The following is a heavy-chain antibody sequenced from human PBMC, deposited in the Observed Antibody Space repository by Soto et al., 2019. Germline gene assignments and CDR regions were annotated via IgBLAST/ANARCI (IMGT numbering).Heavy chain of an antibody. CDR1: GDSISSGYH. CDR2: IYHSGTT. Sequence: NPSETLSLTXAVSGDSISSGYHWAWIRQPPGKGPEWVASIYHSGTTYYNPSLTSRVTISVDTSMNQFSLKLSSVTAADTAVYYCARDPYDFWSGYYYYYGMDVWGQGTTVTVSS. CDR3: ARDPYDFWSGYYYYYGMDV. J-gene: IGHJ6*02. V-gene: IGHV4-38-2*02. D-gene: IGHD3-3*01.